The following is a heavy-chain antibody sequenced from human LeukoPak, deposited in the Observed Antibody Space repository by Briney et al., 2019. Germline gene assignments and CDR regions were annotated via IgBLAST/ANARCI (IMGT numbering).Heavy chain of an antibody. CDR2: INPNSGDT. CDR1: GNTFSGYL. J-gene: IGHJ4*02. CDR3: ARSPQGIIAVAGD. V-gene: IGHV1-18*04. D-gene: IGHD6-19*01. Sequence: ASMKVSCKASGNTFSGYLIHWVRQAPGQGLQWMGWINPNSGDTNYAQKLQGRVTMTTDTSTSTAYMELRSLRSDDTAVYYCARSPQGIIAVAGDWGQGTLVTVSS.